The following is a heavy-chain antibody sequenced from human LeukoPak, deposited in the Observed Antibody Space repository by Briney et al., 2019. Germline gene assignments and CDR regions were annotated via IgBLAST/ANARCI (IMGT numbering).Heavy chain of an antibody. CDR3: AREGSSWANYYYYMDV. Sequence: PSETLSLTCTVSGGSISSYYWSWIRQPPGKGLEWIGYIYYSGNTNYNPSLKSRVTISVDTSKNQFSLKLSSVTAADTAVYYCAREGSSWANYYYYMDVWGKGTTVTISS. CDR2: IYYSGNT. J-gene: IGHJ6*03. CDR1: GGSISSYY. V-gene: IGHV4-59*01. D-gene: IGHD6-13*01.